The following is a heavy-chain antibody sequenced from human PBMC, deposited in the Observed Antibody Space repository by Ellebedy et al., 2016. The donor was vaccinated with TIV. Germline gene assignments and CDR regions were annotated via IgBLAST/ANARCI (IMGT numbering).Heavy chain of an antibody. J-gene: IGHJ3*02. Sequence: GESLKISCAASGFTFRIYSMSWVRQAPGKGLEWVSSFSSNNGNIYYADSVRGRFTISGDNAKNSLYLQMNSLRAEDTAMYYCENRNTLGAFDIWGQGTMVAVSS. CDR3: ENRNTLGAFDI. V-gene: IGHV3-21*01. D-gene: IGHD4-11*01. CDR2: FSSNNGNI. CDR1: GFTFRIYS.